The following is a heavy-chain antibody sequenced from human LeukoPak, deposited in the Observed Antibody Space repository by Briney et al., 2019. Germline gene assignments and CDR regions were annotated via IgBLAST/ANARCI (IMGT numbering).Heavy chain of an antibody. CDR1: GYTFTGYY. J-gene: IGHJ6*03. D-gene: IGHD3-22*01. CDR3: ARDYSSAGLYRYMDV. CDR2: INPNSGGT. V-gene: IGHV1-2*02. Sequence: ASLKVSCKAYGYTFTGYYMRWVRQAPGKGLEWIGWINPNSGGTNYAQKLQGSVTMTRDTSISPAYMELTRLRADATAVYYVARDYSSAGLYRYMDVWGKGTTVTVSS.